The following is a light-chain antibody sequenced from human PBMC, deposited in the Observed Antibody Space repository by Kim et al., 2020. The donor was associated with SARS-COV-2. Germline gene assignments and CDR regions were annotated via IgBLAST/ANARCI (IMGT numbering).Light chain of an antibody. CDR1: QSVLYSSNNKNY. J-gene: IGKJ1*01. CDR3: QQYYSTPLT. CDR2: WAS. V-gene: IGKV4-1*01. Sequence: DIVMTQSPDSLAVSLGVRATINCKSSQSVLYSSNNKNYLAWYQQKPGQPPKLLIYWASTRESGVPDRFSGSGSGTDFTLTISSLQAEDVAVYYCQQYYSTPLTFGQGTKVDIK.